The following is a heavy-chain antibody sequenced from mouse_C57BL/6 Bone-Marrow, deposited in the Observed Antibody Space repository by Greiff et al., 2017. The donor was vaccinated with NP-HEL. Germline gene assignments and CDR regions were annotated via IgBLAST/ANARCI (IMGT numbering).Heavy chain of an antibody. CDR1: GYTFTSYW. J-gene: IGHJ1*03. CDR3: ARQNYYGSSPYWYFDV. V-gene: IGHV1-61*01. CDR2: IYPSDSET. Sequence: VQLQQPGAELVRPGSSVKLSCKASGYTFTSYWMDWVKQRPGQGLEWIGNIYPSDSETHYNQKFKDKATLTVDKSSSTAYMQLSSLTSEDSAVYYCARQNYYGSSPYWYFDVWGTGTTVTVSS. D-gene: IGHD1-1*01.